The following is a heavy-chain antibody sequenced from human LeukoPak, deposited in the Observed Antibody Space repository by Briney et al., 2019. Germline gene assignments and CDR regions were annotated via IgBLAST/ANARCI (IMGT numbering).Heavy chain of an antibody. CDR1: GFTFSSYW. CDR2: IKQDGSEK. J-gene: IGHJ4*02. D-gene: IGHD5/OR15-5a*01. Sequence: PGGSLRLSCAASGFTFSSYWMSWVRQAPGKGLEWVANIKQDGSEKYYVDSVKGRFTISRDNAKNSLYLLMNSLRAEDTAVYYCARVSWPYYFDYWGQGTLVTVSS. V-gene: IGHV3-7*01. CDR3: ARVSWPYYFDY.